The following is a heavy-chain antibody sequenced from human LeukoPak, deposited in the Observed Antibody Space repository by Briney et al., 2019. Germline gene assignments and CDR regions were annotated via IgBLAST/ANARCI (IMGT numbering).Heavy chain of an antibody. CDR1: GFTFSSYG. D-gene: IGHD2-2*01. V-gene: IGHV3-30*02. CDR3: AKDQMGVVVPAAPLQRLANGFDY. CDR2: IRYDGSNK. J-gene: IGHJ4*02. Sequence: GGSLRLSCAASGFTFSSYGMHWVRQAPGKGLEWVAFIRYDGSNKYYADSVKGRFTISRDNSKNTLYLQVNSLRAEDTAVYYCAKDQMGVVVPAAPLQRLANGFDYWGQGTLVTVSS.